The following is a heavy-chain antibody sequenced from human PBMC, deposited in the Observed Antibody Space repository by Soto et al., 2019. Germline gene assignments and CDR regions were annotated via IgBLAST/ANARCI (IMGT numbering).Heavy chain of an antibody. Sequence: ASVKVSCKASGGTFSSYAISWVRQAPGQGLEWMGGIIPIFGTANYAQKFQGRVTITADESTSTPYMELSSLRSEDTAVYYCARVTLPTVTTPEEGGMDVWGQGTRVTV. D-gene: IGHD4-17*01. CDR2: IIPIFGTA. V-gene: IGHV1-69*13. J-gene: IGHJ6*02. CDR3: ARVTLPTVTTPEEGGMDV. CDR1: GGTFSSYA.